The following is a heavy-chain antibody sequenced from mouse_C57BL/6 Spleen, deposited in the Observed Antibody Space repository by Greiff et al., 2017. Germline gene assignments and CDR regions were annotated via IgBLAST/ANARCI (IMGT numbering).Heavy chain of an antibody. CDR1: GYAFSSYW. J-gene: IGHJ2*01. Sequence: QVQLQQSGAELVKPGASVKISCKASGYAFSSYWMNWVKQRPGKGLEWIGQIYPGDGDTTYNGKFKGKATLTADKSSSTAYMQRSSLTSEDSSVYFCARRVDYGSSPFDYWGQGTTLTVSS. V-gene: IGHV1-80*01. CDR3: ARRVDYGSSPFDY. CDR2: IYPGDGDT. D-gene: IGHD1-1*01.